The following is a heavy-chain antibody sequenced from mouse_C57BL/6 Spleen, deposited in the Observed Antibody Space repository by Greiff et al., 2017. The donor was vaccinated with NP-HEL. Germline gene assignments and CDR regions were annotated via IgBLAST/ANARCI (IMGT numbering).Heavy chain of an antibody. CDR1: GFNIKDYY. CDR3: TPRYYYGSSHFDY. V-gene: IGHV14-1*01. J-gene: IGHJ2*01. Sequence: VQLQQSGAELVRPGASVKLSCTASGFNIKDYYMHWVKQRPEQGLEWIGRIDPEDGDTEYAPKFQGKATMTADTSSNTAYLQLRSLTSEDTAVYYCTPRYYYGSSHFDYWGQGTTLTVSS. CDR2: IDPEDGDT. D-gene: IGHD1-1*01.